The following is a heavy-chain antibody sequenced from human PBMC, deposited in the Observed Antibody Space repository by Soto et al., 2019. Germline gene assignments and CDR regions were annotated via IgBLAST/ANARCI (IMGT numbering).Heavy chain of an antibody. CDR3: ARHPYGAYDVMGV. D-gene: IGHD4-17*01. V-gene: IGHV5-51*01. Sequence: GESLKISCKGSGYSFTNYWIGWVRQMPGKGLEWRGIIYPGDSDIRYSASFQGQVTISADWSISPAYLHWSSLKASDTAMYYCARHPYGAYDVMGVWGQGTAVTVSS. CDR2: IYPGDSDI. CDR1: GYSFTNYW. J-gene: IGHJ6*02.